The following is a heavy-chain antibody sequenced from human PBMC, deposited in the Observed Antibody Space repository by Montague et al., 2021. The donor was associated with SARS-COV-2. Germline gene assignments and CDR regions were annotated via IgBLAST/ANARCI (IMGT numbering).Heavy chain of an antibody. Sequence: SETLSLTCTVSGGSMRSSDYCWGWVRQPPGKTLEWIGSMFHTGSTFYNPSLKSRLTISVDTSNNHFSLNLTSVTAADTAIYYCVTDYNGYHYFNYWGQGTLVTVSS. J-gene: IGHJ4*02. CDR2: MFHTGST. D-gene: IGHD5-18*01. V-gene: IGHV4-39*02. CDR1: GGSMRSSDYC. CDR3: VTDYNGYHYFNY.